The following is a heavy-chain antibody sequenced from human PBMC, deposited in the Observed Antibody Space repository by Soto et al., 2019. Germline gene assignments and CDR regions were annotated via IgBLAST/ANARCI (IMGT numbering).Heavy chain of an antibody. D-gene: IGHD6-19*01. V-gene: IGHV3-23*01. CDR1: GFTFSSYA. Sequence: PGGSLRLSCAASGFTFSSYAMSWVRQAPGKGLEWVSTISGSGGSTYYADSVKGRFTISRDNSKNTLYLQMNSLRAEDTAVYYCAKDSEQWLPLTIDYWGQGTLVTVSS. CDR2: ISGSGGST. CDR3: AKDSEQWLPLTIDY. J-gene: IGHJ4*02.